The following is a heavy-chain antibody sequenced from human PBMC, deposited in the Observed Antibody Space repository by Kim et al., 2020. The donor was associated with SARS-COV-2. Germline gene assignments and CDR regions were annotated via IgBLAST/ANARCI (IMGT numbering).Heavy chain of an antibody. J-gene: IGHJ4*02. D-gene: IGHD3-22*01. CDR3: ASPYDSSGYYIFDY. CDR2: ISYDGSNK. V-gene: IGHV3-30*04. Sequence: GGSLRLSCAASGFTFSSYAMHWVRQAPGKGLEWVAVISYDGSNKYYADSVKGRFTISRDNSKNTLYLQMNSLRAEDTAVYYCASPYDSSGYYIFDYWGQGTLVTVSS. CDR1: GFTFSSYA.